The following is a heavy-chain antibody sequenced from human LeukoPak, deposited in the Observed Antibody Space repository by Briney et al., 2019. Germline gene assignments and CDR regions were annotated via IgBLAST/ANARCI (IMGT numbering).Heavy chain of an antibody. D-gene: IGHD2-2*02. CDR1: GGTFSSYA. J-gene: IGHJ6*02. CDR2: IIPIFGTP. Sequence: SVKVSCKASGGTFSSYAISWVRQAPGQGLEWMGGIIPIFGTPNYAQKFQGRVTITADESTSTAYMELSSLRSEDTAVYYCARFLAGYCSSTSCYNPYRDYYYYGMDVWGQGTTVTVSS. V-gene: IGHV1-69*13. CDR3: ARFLAGYCSSTSCYNPYRDYYYYGMDV.